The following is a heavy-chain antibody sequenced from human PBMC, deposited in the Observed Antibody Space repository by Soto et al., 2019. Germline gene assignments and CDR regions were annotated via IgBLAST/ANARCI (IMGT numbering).Heavy chain of an antibody. CDR2: ISPNSGGT. Sequence: ASVKVSCKTSGYTFTGYYIHWVRQAPGQGLEWLGWISPNSGGTNYAQRFQGRVTMTRDTSISTAYMEMSRLTSDDTAVYYCAKAPFEYSSSWYFDYWGQGTLVTVSS. CDR3: AKAPFEYSSSWYFDY. V-gene: IGHV1-2*02. CDR1: GYTFTGYY. D-gene: IGHD6-13*01. J-gene: IGHJ4*02.